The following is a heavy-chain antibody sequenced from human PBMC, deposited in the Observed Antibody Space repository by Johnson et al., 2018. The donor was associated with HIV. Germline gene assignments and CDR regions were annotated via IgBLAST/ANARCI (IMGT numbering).Heavy chain of an antibody. Sequence: QVQLVESGGGLVQPGGSLRLSCAASGFTFSGYGMHWVRQAPGKGLEWVAVISYDGSNKYYAESVRGRFTISRDNSKNTLYLQMNSLRAEDTAVYYCARACRDGYTCDVYDIWGQGTMVTVSS. J-gene: IGHJ3*02. CDR3: ARACRDGYTCDVYDI. CDR2: ISYDGSNK. V-gene: IGHV3-30*03. CDR1: GFTFSGYG. D-gene: IGHD5-24*01.